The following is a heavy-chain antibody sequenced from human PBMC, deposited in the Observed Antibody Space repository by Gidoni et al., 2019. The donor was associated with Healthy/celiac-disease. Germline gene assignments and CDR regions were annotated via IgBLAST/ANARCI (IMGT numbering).Heavy chain of an antibody. CDR3: AKDQTRGIAAGYYYYGMDV. J-gene: IGHJ6*02. CDR1: GFTFSSYA. CDR2: ISGSGGST. D-gene: IGHD6-13*01. Sequence: EVQLLESGGGLVQPGGSLRLSCAASGFTFSSYAMSWVRQAPGKGLEWVSAISGSGGSTYYADSVKGRFTIPRDNSKNTLYLQMNSLRAEDTAVYYCAKDQTRGIAAGYYYYGMDVWGQGTTVTVSS. V-gene: IGHV3-23*01.